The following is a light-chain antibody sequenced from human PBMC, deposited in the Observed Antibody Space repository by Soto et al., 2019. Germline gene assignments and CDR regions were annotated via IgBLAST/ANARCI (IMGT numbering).Light chain of an antibody. CDR1: QSVSSN. CDR2: GAS. V-gene: IGKV3-15*01. J-gene: IGKJ5*01. Sequence: EIVMTQSPATLSVSPGERATLSCRASQSVSSNLAWYQQKPGQAPRLLIYGASTRATGIPARFSGSGSGTEFTLTISSLQSEDCAVYYCQQYNNWLSITFGQGTRLEL. CDR3: QQYNNWLSIT.